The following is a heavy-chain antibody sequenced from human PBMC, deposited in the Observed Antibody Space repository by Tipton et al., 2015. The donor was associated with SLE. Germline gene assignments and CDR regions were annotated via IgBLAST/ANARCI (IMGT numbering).Heavy chain of an antibody. D-gene: IGHD6-13*01. J-gene: IGHJ4*02. Sequence: TLSLTCTVSGGSISSSSYYWGWIRQPPGKGLEWIGSIYYSGSTYYNPSLKSRATISVDTSKNQFSLKLSSVTAADTAVYYCAREGSSWADYWGQGTLVTVSS. CDR2: IYYSGST. CDR1: GGSISSSSYY. CDR3: AREGSSWADY. V-gene: IGHV4-39*02.